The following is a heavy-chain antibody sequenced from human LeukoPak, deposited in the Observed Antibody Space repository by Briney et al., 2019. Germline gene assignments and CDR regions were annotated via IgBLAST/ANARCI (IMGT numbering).Heavy chain of an antibody. CDR2: IIPTFGTP. CDR1: GDIFRTTG. V-gene: IGHV1-69*06. CDR3: ASDMTLGGTIAKFYFDY. J-gene: IGHJ4*02. D-gene: IGHD1-7*01. Sequence: SSVKVSCKASGDIFRTTGIKWVRQAPGQGLEWMGRIIPTFGTPENAHDFQGRVSIPADKATTPAYTGLSSLRFEDTAVYYCASDMTLGGTIAKFYFDYWGQGRLATVS.